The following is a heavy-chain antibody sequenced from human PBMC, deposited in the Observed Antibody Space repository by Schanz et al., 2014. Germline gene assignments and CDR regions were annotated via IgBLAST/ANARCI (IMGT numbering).Heavy chain of an antibody. CDR3: ARGGRYWSGGGCHYPCNYYGMDV. CDR1: GGSVSGYF. Sequence: VQLQQWGAGRLRPAETLSLTCAVYGGSVSGYFWTWIRQSPRKGLEWIGEINYSGSAHYNPSLTSRLTIARDASKSQLSLKMKSVSAADTAVYYCARGGRYWSGGGCHYPCNYYGMDVWGQGTTVTVSS. D-gene: IGHD2-15*01. J-gene: IGHJ6*02. CDR2: INYSGSA. V-gene: IGHV4-34*01.